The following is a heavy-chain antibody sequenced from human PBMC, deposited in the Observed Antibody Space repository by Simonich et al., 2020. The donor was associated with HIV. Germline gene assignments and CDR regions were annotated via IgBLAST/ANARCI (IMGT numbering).Heavy chain of an antibody. CDR1: GYTFINYD. D-gene: IGHD6-13*01. V-gene: IGHV1-8*03. Sequence: QVQLVQSGAEVKKPGASVRVSCKASGYTFINYDINWVRQANGQGLEWMGWMKPISGNTGYAPKFQGRVTLSRNTSITTAYMELSSLRSEDTAVYYCARVGYSSSWYYDFDYWGQGTLVTVSS. CDR3: ARVGYSSSWYYDFDY. CDR2: MKPISGNT. J-gene: IGHJ4*02.